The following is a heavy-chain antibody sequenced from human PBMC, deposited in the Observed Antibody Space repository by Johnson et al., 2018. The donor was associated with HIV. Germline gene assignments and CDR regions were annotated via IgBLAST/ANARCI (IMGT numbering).Heavy chain of an antibody. Sequence: VQLVESGGGVLRPGGSLRLSCAASGFTFADSCMSWVRQAPGKGLEWVGRIRNKAHSYNTDSLMGRFTIPRDNSINTLYLQMNSLRAEDTAVYYCAKDLEEGQQWLIGAFDFWGQGTMVTVSS. V-gene: IGHV3-20*04. D-gene: IGHD6-19*01. J-gene: IGHJ3*01. CDR1: GFTFADSC. CDR2: IRNKAHS. CDR3: AKDLEEGQQWLIGAFDF.